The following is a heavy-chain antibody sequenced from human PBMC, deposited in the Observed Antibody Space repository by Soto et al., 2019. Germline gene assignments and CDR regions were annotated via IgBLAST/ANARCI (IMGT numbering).Heavy chain of an antibody. V-gene: IGHV4-59*08. CDR2: IYYSGST. D-gene: IGHD2-2*01. CDR1: GGSISSYY. Sequence: PSETLSLTCTVSGGSISSYYWNWIRQPPGKGLEWIGYIYYSGSTNYNPSLKSRVTISVDTSKNQFSLKLSSVTAADTAVYYCAGTEKVPAAMFDYYYYMDVWGKGTTVTVSS. CDR3: AGTEKVPAAMFDYYYYMDV. J-gene: IGHJ6*03.